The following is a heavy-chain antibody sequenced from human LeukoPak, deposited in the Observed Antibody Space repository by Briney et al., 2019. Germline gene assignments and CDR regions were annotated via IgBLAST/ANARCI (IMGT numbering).Heavy chain of an antibody. D-gene: IGHD1-1*01. CDR3: ARAERIPMSFDY. J-gene: IGHJ4*02. CDR1: GGSISSYY. V-gene: IGHV4-4*07. Sequence: SETLSLTCTVPGGSISSYYWSWIRQPPGKGLEWLGRIYTSGSNNYNPSLKSPIPISVDTSNNQFSLTLSSVTAADTAVYYCARAERIPMSFDYWGQGTLVTVSS. CDR2: IYTSGSN.